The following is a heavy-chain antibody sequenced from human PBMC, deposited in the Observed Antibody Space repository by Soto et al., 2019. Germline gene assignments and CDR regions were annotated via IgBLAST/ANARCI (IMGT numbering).Heavy chain of an antibody. CDR3: VRDRYSYGPAVAK. CDR2: IYHSGTT. Sequence: LSLTCTVSGYSISNGYYWGWIRQSPEKGLEWIGTIYHSGTTYYNPSLKSRVIMSIDTSKNQFSLNLNSVTAGDTAVYYCVRDRYSYGPAVAKWGQGNMVTVYS. J-gene: IGHJ4*02. D-gene: IGHD5-12*01. CDR1: GYSISNGYY. V-gene: IGHV4-38-2*02.